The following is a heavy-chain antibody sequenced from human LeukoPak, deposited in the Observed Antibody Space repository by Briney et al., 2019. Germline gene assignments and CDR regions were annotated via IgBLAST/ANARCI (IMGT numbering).Heavy chain of an antibody. D-gene: IGHD3-3*01. CDR2: IYYSGST. CDR1: GGSISSSSYY. Sequence: SETLSLTCTVSGGSISSSSYYWGWIRQPPGKGLEWIGSIYYSGSTYYNPSLKSRVTISVDTSKNQFSLKLNSVTAADTAVYYCARERPFWSGLRGSNWFDTWGQGTLVTVSS. CDR3: ARERPFWSGLRGSNWFDT. J-gene: IGHJ5*02. V-gene: IGHV4-39*07.